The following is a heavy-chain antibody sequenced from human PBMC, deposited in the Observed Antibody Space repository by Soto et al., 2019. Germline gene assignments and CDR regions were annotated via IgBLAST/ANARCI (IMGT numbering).Heavy chain of an antibody. J-gene: IGHJ4*02. Sequence: QVQLQESGPGLVKPSQTLALTCTVSGGSISSGGYYWSWIRQHPGKGLEWIGYIYYSGSTYYNPSLKSRGTISVDTSKNQCSLKLSSVAAADAEVYYWARVAEIAAAGNWGQGTLVTVSS. CDR1: GGSISSGGYY. V-gene: IGHV4-31*03. D-gene: IGHD6-13*01. CDR3: ARVAEIAAAGN. CDR2: IYYSGST.